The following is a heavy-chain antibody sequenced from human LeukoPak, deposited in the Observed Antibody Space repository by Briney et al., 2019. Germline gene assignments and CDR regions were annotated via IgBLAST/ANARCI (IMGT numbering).Heavy chain of an antibody. J-gene: IGHJ3*02. Sequence: PGGSLRLSCAASGFTFSSYWMSWVRQAPGKGLEWVANIKQDGSEKYYVDSVKGRFTISRDNAKNSLYLQMNSLRAEDTAVYYCARDPIVVVTAISDAFDIWGQGTMVTVSS. V-gene: IGHV3-7*01. D-gene: IGHD2-21*02. CDR1: GFTFSSYW. CDR3: ARDPIVVVTAISDAFDI. CDR2: IKQDGSEK.